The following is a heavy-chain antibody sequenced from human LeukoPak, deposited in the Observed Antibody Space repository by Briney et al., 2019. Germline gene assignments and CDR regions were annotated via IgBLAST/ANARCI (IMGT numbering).Heavy chain of an antibody. CDR3: ARGESVLWFGEGFNWFDP. D-gene: IGHD3-10*01. CDR2: INHSGST. J-gene: IGHJ5*02. CDR1: GGSFSGYY. Sequence: SETLSLTCAVYGGSFSGYYWSWIRQPPGKGLEWIGEINHSGSTNYNPSLKSRVTISVDTSKNQFSLKLSSVTAADTAVYYCARGESVLWFGEGFNWFDPWGQGTLVTVSS. V-gene: IGHV4-34*01.